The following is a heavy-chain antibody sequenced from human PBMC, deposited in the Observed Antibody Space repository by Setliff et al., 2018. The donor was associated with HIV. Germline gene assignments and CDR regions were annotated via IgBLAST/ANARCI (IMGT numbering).Heavy chain of an antibody. J-gene: IGHJ5*02. CDR1: ADSINTHY. CDR3: ARSTVGAGASFP. D-gene: IGHD1-26*01. V-gene: IGHV4-59*11. Sequence: SETLSLTCTVSADSINTHYWSWIRQPPGKGLEWIGCISHSGNTNFNPSLNSRVTITSDTSKNQFSLRLTSLTAADTAIYNCARSTVGAGASFPWGRGILVTVS. CDR2: ISHSGNT.